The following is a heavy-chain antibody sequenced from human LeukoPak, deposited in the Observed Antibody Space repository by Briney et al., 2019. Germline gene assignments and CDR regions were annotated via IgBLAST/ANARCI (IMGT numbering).Heavy chain of an antibody. J-gene: IGHJ5*02. CDR1: GGSFSGYY. CDR2: INHSGST. CDR3: ARGQPWFDP. V-gene: IGHV4-34*01. Sequence: SETLSLTCAVYGGSFSGYYWSWIRQPPGKGLEWIGEINHSGSTNYNPSHKSRVTISVDTSKNQFSLKLSSVTAADTAVYYCARGQPWFDPWGQGTLVTVSS. D-gene: IGHD2-2*01.